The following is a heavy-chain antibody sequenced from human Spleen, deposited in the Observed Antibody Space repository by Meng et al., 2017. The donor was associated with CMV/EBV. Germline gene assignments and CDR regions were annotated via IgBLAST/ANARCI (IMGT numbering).Heavy chain of an antibody. CDR3: ARPFYFDSSGYFFDY. D-gene: IGHD3-9*01. V-gene: IGHV2-5*01. CDR2: IYWNDVK. CDR1: GFSLSTAEVG. Sequence: GFSLSTAEVGGGWIRQPPGKALEWLAVIYWNDVKLYSPSLKSRLTISKDTSRNQVVLTMTNMDPVDTATYYCARPFYFDSSGYFFDYWGQGALVTVSS. J-gene: IGHJ4*02.